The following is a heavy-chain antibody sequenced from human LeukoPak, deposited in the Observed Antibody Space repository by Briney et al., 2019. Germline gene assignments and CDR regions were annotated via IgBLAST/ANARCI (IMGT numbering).Heavy chain of an antibody. V-gene: IGHV4-39*07. D-gene: IGHD3-3*01. J-gene: IGHJ5*02. CDR2: IYYSGST. Sequence: SETLSLTCTVSGGSISSSNFYWGWIRQPPGKGLEWVGSIYYSGSTYYNPSLKSRLTISLDTSKNQFSLKMSSVTAADTAIYYCARGVVPGDLYNWFDPWGQGTLVIVSS. CDR3: ARGVVPGDLYNWFDP. CDR1: GGSISSSNFY.